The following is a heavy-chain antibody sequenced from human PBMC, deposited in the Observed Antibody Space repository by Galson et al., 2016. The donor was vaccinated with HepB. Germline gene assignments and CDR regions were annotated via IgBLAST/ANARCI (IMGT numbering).Heavy chain of an antibody. V-gene: IGHV5-51*03. CDR2: IYPGDSDT. J-gene: IGHJ4*02. CDR1: GYSFTSYW. CDR3: ARRGHYDTSYYSPGDY. Sequence: QSGAEVTKPGESLKISCKGSGYSFTSYWIGWVRQMPGKGLEWMGIIYPGDSDTRYSPSSQGQVTISADKSISTTYLQWSSLKASDTAMYYCARRGHYDTSYYSPGDYWGQGTLVTVSS. D-gene: IGHD3-22*01.